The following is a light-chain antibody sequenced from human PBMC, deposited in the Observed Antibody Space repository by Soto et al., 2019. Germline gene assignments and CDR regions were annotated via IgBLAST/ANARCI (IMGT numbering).Light chain of an antibody. V-gene: IGLV2-14*01. Sequence: QSVLTQPASVSGSPGQSITISCTGTSSDVGGYNYVSWYQQHPGKAPKLMIYDVSNRPSGVSXRFSGSKSGNTASLTISGXXXXDEADXXXXSYTSSSTLLYVFGTGTKLTVL. J-gene: IGLJ1*01. CDR3: XSYTSSSTLLYV. CDR2: DVS. CDR1: SSDVGGYNY.